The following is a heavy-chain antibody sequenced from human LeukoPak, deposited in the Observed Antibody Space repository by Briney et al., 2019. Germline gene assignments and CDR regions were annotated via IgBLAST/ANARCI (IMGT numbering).Heavy chain of an antibody. D-gene: IGHD4-11*01. CDR3: ASSVKSSDYYYYMDV. CDR2: IIPIFGTA. V-gene: IGHV1-69*05. J-gene: IGHJ6*03. Sequence: SVKVSRKASGGTFSSYAISWVRQAPGQGLEWMGGIIPIFGTANYAQKFQGRVTITTDESTSTAYMELSSLRSEDTAVYYCASSVKSSDYYYYMDVWGKGTTVTVSS. CDR1: GGTFSSYA.